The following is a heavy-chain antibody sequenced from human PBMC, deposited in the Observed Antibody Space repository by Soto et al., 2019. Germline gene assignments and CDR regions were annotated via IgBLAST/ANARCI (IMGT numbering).Heavy chain of an antibody. J-gene: IGHJ4*02. CDR1: GGSISSGGYS. V-gene: IGHV4-30-2*01. CDR2: IYHSGST. Sequence: QLQLQESGSGLVKPSQTLSLTCAVSGGSISSGGYSWSWIRQPPGKGLEWIGYIYHSGSTYYNPSLKSRVTITVDRSKNQFSLKLSSVTAADTAVYYWAKAEGGIFDYWGQGTLVTVSS. CDR3: AKAEGGIFDY.